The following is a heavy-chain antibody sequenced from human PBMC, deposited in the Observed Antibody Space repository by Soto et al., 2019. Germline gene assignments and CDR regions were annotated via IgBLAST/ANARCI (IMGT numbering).Heavy chain of an antibody. D-gene: IGHD2-15*01. CDR1: GFTFSNAW. J-gene: IGHJ6*02. Sequence: PGGSLRLSCAASGFTFSNAWMSWVRQAPGKGLEWVGRIKSKTDGGTTDYAAPVKGRFTISRDDSKNTLYLQMNSLKTEDTAVYYCTIRDPHRYCSGGSCRPAYYYYGMDVWGQGTTVTVSS. CDR2: IKSKTDGGTT. CDR3: TIRDPHRYCSGGSCRPAYYYYGMDV. V-gene: IGHV3-15*01.